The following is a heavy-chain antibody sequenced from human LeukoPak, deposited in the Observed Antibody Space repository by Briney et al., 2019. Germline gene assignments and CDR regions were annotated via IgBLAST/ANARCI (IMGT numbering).Heavy chain of an antibody. CDR3: ARGALLWFGESPFGY. J-gene: IGHJ4*02. V-gene: IGHV3-30-3*01. D-gene: IGHD3-10*01. CDR2: ISYDGNNK. CDR1: GFTFSSYA. Sequence: GGSLRLSCAASGFTFSSYAMYWVRQAPGKGLEWVAVISYDGNNKYYADSVKGRFTISRDNSKNTLYLQMNSLRAEDTAVYYCARGALLWFGESPFGYWGQGTLVTVSS.